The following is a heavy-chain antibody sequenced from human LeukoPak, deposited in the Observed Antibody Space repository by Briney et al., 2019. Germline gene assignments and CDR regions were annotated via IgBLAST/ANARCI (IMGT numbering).Heavy chain of an antibody. V-gene: IGHV3-23*01. Sequence: PGGSLRLSCAASGFTFSSYAMSWVRQAPGKGLEWVSAISGSGGSTYYADSVKGRFTISRDNSKNTLYLQMNSLRAEDTAVYYCAKIESYVWGSYRPPEDYWGQGTLVTVSS. CDR2: ISGSGGST. CDR1: GFTFSSYA. D-gene: IGHD3-16*02. J-gene: IGHJ4*02. CDR3: AKIESYVWGSYRPPEDY.